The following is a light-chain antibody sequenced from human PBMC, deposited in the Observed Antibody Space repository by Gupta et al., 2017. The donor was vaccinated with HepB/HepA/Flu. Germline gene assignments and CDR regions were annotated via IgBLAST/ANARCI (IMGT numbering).Light chain of an antibody. J-gene: IGLJ2*01. CDR2: DNN. V-gene: IGLV1-51*01. CDR1: SSNIGSNV. Sequence: QSVLTQPPSVSAAPGQKVTISCSGSSSNIGSNVVSCYQQLPGTAPRLLIYDNNKRPPGILDRFSGSKSGTSATLDITGLQTGDEADYYCETWDNSLSGVVFGGGTKLTVV. CDR3: ETWDNSLSGVV.